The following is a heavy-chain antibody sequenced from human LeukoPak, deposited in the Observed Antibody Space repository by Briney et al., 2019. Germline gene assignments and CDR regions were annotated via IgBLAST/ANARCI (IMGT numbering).Heavy chain of an antibody. CDR3: ARVAAEVVGVPGAIGFGWLRRDYYYMDV. V-gene: IGHV1-46*01. Sequence: ASVKVSCKSSGYTFTGYYMHWVRQAPGEGLEWMGIINPSGSSKSSPQKFQGRVTMTRDMSTSTVYMELSSLRSEDTAVYYCARVAAEVVGVPGAIGFGWLRRDYYYMDVWGKGTTVTVSS. D-gene: IGHD2-2*02. CDR2: INPSGSSK. CDR1: GYTFTGYY. J-gene: IGHJ6*03.